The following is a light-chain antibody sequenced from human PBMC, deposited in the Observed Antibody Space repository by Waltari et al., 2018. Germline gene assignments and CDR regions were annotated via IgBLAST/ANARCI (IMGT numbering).Light chain of an antibody. CDR3: QTWDGSTVV. CDR2: QDN. V-gene: IGLV3-1*01. J-gene: IGLJ3*02. CDR1: NLGNKY. Sequence: SFELTQPPSLSVSPGQTASITCPGDNLGNKYACWYQQKAGQSPGMVIYQDNKRPAGIPERFSGSNSGSTATLKISGSQAMDEADYYCQTWDGSTVVFGGGTKLTVL.